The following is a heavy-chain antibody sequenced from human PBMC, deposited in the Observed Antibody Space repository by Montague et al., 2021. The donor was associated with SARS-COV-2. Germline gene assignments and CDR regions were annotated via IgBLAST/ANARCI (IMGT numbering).Heavy chain of an antibody. CDR1: GFSLSTSGVG. CDR2: IDWDDDK. V-gene: IGHV2-70*11. D-gene: IGHD6-13*01. J-gene: IGHJ3*02. Sequence: PALVKPTQTLTLTCTFSGFSLSTSGVGVSWIRQPPGKALEWLARIDWDDDKYYSTSLKTRLTISKDTSKNQVVLTMTNMDPVDTATYYCARMRIAAAGSPFDIWGQGTMVTVSS. CDR3: ARMRIAAAGSPFDI.